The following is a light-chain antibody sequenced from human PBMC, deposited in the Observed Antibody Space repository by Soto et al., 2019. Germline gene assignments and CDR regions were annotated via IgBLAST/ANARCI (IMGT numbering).Light chain of an antibody. V-gene: IGLV3-21*02. Sequence: SYELTQPPSVSVAPGQTARIPCGVNNIGSKSVHWYQQKPGQAPVLVVSDDSDRPSGIPERFSGSSSGTTVTLTISGVQAEDEADYYCQSADSSGTYVFGTGTKVTVL. CDR3: QSADSSGTYV. J-gene: IGLJ1*01. CDR1: NIGSKS. CDR2: DDS.